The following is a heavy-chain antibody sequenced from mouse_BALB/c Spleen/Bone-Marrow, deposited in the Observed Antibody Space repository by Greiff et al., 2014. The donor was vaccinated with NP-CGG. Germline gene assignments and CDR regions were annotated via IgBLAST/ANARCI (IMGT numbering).Heavy chain of an antibody. CDR3: ARRGFSTTVVEGDFDY. CDR2: IDPYYGGT. Sequence: EVQLQESGPELEKPGASVKISCKASGYSFTGYNMNWVKQSNGKSLEWIGNIDPYYGGTSYNQKFKGKATMTVDKSSSTAYMQLKSLTSEDSAVYYCARRGFSTTVVEGDFDYWGQGTTLTVSS. D-gene: IGHD1-1*01. J-gene: IGHJ2*01. CDR1: GYSFTGYN. V-gene: IGHV1S135*01.